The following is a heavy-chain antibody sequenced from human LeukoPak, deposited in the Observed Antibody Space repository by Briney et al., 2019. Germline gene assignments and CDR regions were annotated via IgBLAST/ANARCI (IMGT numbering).Heavy chain of an antibody. Sequence: SETLSLTCTVSGGSISSYYWSWIRQPAGKGLEWIGRIYTSGSTNYNPSLKSRVTMSVDTSKNQFSLKLSSVTAADTAVYYCARRRYCTNGVCPFDYWGQGTLVTVSS. V-gene: IGHV4-4*07. CDR3: ARRRYCTNGVCPFDY. D-gene: IGHD2-8*01. CDR1: GGSISSYY. CDR2: IYTSGST. J-gene: IGHJ4*02.